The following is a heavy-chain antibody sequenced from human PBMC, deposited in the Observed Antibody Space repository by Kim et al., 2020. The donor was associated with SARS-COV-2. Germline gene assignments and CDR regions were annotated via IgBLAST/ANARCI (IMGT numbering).Heavy chain of an antibody. D-gene: IGHD2-15*01. CDR2: IYYSGST. J-gene: IGHJ4*02. CDR1: GGSISSSSYY. V-gene: IGHV4-39*07. Sequence: SETLSLTCTVSGGSISSSSYYWGWIRQPPGKGLEWIGSIYYSGSTYYNPSLKSRVTISVDTSKNQFSLKLSSVTAADTAVYYCARDLPESVAYYFDYWGQGTLVTVSS. CDR3: ARDLPESVAYYFDY.